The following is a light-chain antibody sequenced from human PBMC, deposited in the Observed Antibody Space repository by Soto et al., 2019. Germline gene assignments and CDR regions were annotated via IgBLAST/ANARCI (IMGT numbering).Light chain of an antibody. CDR2: TAS. J-gene: IGKJ1*01. CDR3: QQSFTAPWT. Sequence: DIPMTQSPSSLSASVGDRVTITCRASQSISTFLNWYQQKPGKAPNLLIYTASTLHGGVPSMFSGSGSGTDLPLTISSLQPEDFATYYFQQSFTAPWTFGQGTRVEIK. V-gene: IGKV1-39*01. CDR1: QSISTF.